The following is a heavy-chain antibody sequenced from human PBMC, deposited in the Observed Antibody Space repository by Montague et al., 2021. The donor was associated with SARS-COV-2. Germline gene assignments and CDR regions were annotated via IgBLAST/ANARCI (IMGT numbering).Heavy chain of an antibody. CDR1: GGSFSDYY. CDR3: ARGAPTITMIVVVVTGAGWYLDL. V-gene: IGHV4-34*01. D-gene: IGHD3-22*01. J-gene: IGHJ2*01. CDR2: INHSGST. Sequence: SETLSLTCAVHGGSFSDYYWSWIRQAPGKGLEWIGEINHSGSTNYNPSLKSRVTISVDTSKNQFSLQLGSVTAAATAVYYCARGAPTITMIVVVVTGAGWYLDLWGRGTLVSVSA.